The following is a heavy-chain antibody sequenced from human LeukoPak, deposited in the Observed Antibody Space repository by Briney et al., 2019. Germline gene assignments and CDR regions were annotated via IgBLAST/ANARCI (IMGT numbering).Heavy chain of an antibody. D-gene: IGHD3-9*01. CDR3: AKDQRGYDILTGYYAPYYFDY. CDR2: ISGSGGST. CDR1: GFTFSSYA. J-gene: IGHJ4*02. Sequence: GGSLRLSCAASGFTFSSYAMSWVRQAPGKGLEWVSAISGSGGSTYYADSVKGRLTISRDNSKNTLYLQMNSLRAEDTAVYYCAKDQRGYDILTGYYAPYYFDYWGQGTLVTVSS. V-gene: IGHV3-23*01.